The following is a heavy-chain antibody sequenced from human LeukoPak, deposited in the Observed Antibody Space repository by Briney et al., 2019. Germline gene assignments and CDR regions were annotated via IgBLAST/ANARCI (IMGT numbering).Heavy chain of an antibody. J-gene: IGHJ4*02. CDR3: TIDSRELRGY. CDR1: GFTFSRYW. CDR2: IKEDGSEK. Sequence: GGSLRLSCAASGFTFSRYWMTWVRQAPGKGLEWVTNIKEDGSEKYYADSVKGRFTISRDNAKNSLYLQMSSLRVEDTAVYYCTIDSRELRGYWGQGTLVTVSS. V-gene: IGHV3-7*01. D-gene: IGHD3-10*01.